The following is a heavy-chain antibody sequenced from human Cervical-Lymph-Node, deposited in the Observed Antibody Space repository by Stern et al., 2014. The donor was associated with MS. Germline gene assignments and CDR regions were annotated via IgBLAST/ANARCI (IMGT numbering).Heavy chain of an antibody. V-gene: IGHV1-2*02. CDR1: GYSFTDYY. J-gene: IGHJ4*02. CDR3: QAFPAY. Sequence: VHLVESGAEVKKPGASVKVSCRSSGYSFTDYYFHWVRQAPGQGLEWMGCINPSIGVPHYAQQFQGRVTMTRGSSMNTAYMEMSRLRSDDTAVYYCQAFPAYWGQGTLITVSS. CDR2: INPSIGVP.